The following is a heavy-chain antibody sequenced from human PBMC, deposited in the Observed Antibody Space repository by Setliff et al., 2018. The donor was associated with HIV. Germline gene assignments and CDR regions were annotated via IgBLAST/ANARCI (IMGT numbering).Heavy chain of an antibody. D-gene: IGHD3-9*01. CDR3: ASHQHNFTGYYYYYYYMAV. CDR1: GGSMSSGSYF. J-gene: IGHJ6*03. Sequence: PSETLSLTCTVSGGSMSSGSYFWSWIRQPAGKGLEWIGRIYTSGSTDYNPSLKSRLTISVDTPKNQFSLKLSSVTAADTAVYYRASHQHNFTGYYYYYYYMAVWGRGTMVTVSS. CDR2: IYTSGST. V-gene: IGHV4-61*02.